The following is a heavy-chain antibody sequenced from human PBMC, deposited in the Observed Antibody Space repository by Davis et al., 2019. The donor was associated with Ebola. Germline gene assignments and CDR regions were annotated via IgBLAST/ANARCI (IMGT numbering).Heavy chain of an antibody. D-gene: IGHD6-19*01. CDR2: INPSGGST. V-gene: IGHV1-46*01. Sequence: ASVKVSCKASGYTFTSYYMHWVRQAPGQGLEWMGIINPSGGSTSYAQKLQGRVTMTTDTSTSTAYMELRSLRSDDTAVYYCARGISQWLVRGYYYYYGMDVWGQGTTVTVSS. CDR3: ARGISQWLVRGYYYYYGMDV. J-gene: IGHJ6*02. CDR1: GYTFTSYY.